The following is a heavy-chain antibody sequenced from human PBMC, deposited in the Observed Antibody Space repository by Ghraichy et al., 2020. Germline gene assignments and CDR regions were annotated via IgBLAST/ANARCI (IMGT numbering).Heavy chain of an antibody. D-gene: IGHD2-2*01. Sequence: ASVKVSCKASGYTFTSYYMHWVRQAPGQGLEWMGIINPSGGSTSYAQKFQGRVTMTRDTSTSTVYMELSSLRSEDTAVYYCARNFYCSSTSCYFSTMVRGVIGAFDIWGQGTMVTVSS. CDR3: ARNFYCSSTSCYFSTMVRGVIGAFDI. V-gene: IGHV1-46*01. J-gene: IGHJ3*02. CDR1: GYTFTSYY. CDR2: INPSGGST.